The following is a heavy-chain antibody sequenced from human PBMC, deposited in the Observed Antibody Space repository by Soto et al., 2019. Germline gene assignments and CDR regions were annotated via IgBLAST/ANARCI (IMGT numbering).Heavy chain of an antibody. V-gene: IGHV3-49*03. CDR3: TRALRYGSSSSRYFAFDL. J-gene: IGHJ5*02. D-gene: IGHD2-2*01. Sequence: GGSLRLSCTASGFTFGDYGMSWFRQAPGKGLEWGGLIRSKAYGGTTEYAASVKGRFTISRDDSKSIAYMQMNSLKTEDTAVYYCTRALRYGSSSSRYFAFDLWGQGTMVTVSS. CDR1: GFTFGDYG. CDR2: IRSKAYGGTT.